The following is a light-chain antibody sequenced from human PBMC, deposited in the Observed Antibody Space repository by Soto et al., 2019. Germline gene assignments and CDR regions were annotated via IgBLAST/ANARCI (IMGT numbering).Light chain of an antibody. V-gene: IGLV1-44*01. CDR3: AAWDDSLNGPV. CDR2: SNN. CDR1: SSNIGSNT. Sequence: QSVLTQPPSASGTPGQRVTISCSGSSSNIGSNTVNWYQQLPGTAPNLLIYSNNQRPSGVPAQFSGSKSGTSSSLAISGLQSADEDDYYCAAWDDSLNGPVFGGGTKLTVL. J-gene: IGLJ3*02.